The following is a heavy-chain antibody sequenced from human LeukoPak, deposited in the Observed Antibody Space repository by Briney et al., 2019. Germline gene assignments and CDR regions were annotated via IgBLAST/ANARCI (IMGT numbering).Heavy chain of an antibody. V-gene: IGHV3-30*02. Sequence: GGSLRLSCAASGFTFTTYWMSWVRQAPGKGLEWVAFIRYDGSNKYYADSVKGRFTISRDNSKNTLYLQMNSLRAEDTAVYYCAKVLEDIVVVTDAFDIWGQGTMVTVSS. CDR2: IRYDGSNK. CDR1: GFTFTTYW. D-gene: IGHD2-21*02. J-gene: IGHJ3*02. CDR3: AKVLEDIVVVTDAFDI.